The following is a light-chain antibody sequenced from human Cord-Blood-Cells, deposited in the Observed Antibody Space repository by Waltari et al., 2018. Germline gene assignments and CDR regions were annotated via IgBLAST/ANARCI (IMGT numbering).Light chain of an antibody. CDR2: DAS. CDR1: QSVSSY. J-gene: IGKJ1*01. V-gene: IGKV3-11*01. CDR3: QQRSNWPT. Sequence: EIVLTQSPATPALSPGGRATLSGRASQSVSSYLAWYQQKTGQAPRLLIYDASNRATGIPARFSGSGSGTDVTLTISSLEPEDFAVDYCQQRSNWPTFGQGTKVEIK.